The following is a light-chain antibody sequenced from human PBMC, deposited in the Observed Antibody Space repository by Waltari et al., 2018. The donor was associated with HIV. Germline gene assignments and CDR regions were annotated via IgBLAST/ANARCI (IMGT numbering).Light chain of an antibody. J-gene: IGKJ1*01. V-gene: IGKV3D-15*01. Sequence: DIVMTQSPATLSASPGERATLSCRASQGITSSRLAWYQQKTGQAPRLLIYGASTRATGIPARFSGSESGTEFTLTISSLQSEDFAIYFCQQYDQYPRTFGQGTKVETK. CDR1: QGITSSR. CDR3: QQYDQYPRT. CDR2: GAS.